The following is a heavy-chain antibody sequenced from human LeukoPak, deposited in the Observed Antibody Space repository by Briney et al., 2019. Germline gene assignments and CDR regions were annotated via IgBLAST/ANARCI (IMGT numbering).Heavy chain of an antibody. J-gene: IGHJ4*02. CDR3: ARILSGSSSSR. Sequence: SETLSLTCAVYGGSFSGYYWSWIRQPPGKGLEWIGEINHSGSTNYNPSLKSRVTISVDTSKNQFSLKLSSVTAADTAVYSCARILSGSSSSRWGQGTLVTVSS. V-gene: IGHV4-34*01. CDR1: GGSFSGYY. D-gene: IGHD6-6*01. CDR2: INHSGST.